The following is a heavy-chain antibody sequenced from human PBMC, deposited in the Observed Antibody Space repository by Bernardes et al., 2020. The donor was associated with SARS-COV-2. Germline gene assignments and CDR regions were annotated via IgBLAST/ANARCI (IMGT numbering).Heavy chain of an antibody. D-gene: IGHD6-19*01. CDR3: ARGGEPGRQWLVAWAFDY. Sequence: SETLSLTCTVPGGSISSYYWSWIRQPPGKGLEWVGYIYYSGTTNYNPSLKSRLTLSVDTSKNQFSLRLTSVTAADTAVYYCARGGEPGRQWLVAWAFDYWSQGTLVTVSS. J-gene: IGHJ4*02. V-gene: IGHV4-59*01. CDR2: IYYSGTT. CDR1: GGSISSYY.